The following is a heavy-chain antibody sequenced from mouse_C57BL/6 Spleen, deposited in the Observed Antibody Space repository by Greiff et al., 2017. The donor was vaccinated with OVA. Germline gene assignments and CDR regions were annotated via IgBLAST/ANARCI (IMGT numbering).Heavy chain of an antibody. D-gene: IGHD2-3*01. Sequence: EVKVVESGGGLVKPGGSLKLSCAASGFTFSSYAMSWVRQTPEKRLEWVATISDGGSYTYYPDNVKGRFTISRDNAKNNLYLQMSHLKSEDTAMYYCARALYDGYPFAYWGQGTLVTVSA. V-gene: IGHV5-4*03. CDR2: ISDGGSYT. CDR3: ARALYDGYPFAY. J-gene: IGHJ3*01. CDR1: GFTFSSYA.